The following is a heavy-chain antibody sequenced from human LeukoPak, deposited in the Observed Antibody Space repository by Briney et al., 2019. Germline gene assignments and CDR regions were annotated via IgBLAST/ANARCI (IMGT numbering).Heavy chain of an antibody. CDR3: AKEVAIPVAVDAFER. V-gene: IGHV3-23*01. CDR1: GFTFSSYA. Sequence: PGGSLRLSCAASGFTFSSYAMSWVRQAPGKGLEWVSAISGSGGSTHYADSVKGRFTISRDNSKNTLYLQMNSLGAEDTAVYYCAKEVAIPVAVDAFERWGQGTLVTVSS. D-gene: IGHD6-19*01. J-gene: IGHJ3*02. CDR2: ISGSGGST.